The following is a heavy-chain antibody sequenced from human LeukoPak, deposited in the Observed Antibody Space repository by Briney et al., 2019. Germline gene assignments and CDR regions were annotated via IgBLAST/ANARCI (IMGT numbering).Heavy chain of an antibody. V-gene: IGHV3-74*01. CDR2: INNDGSAI. CDR1: GFTFSGYW. D-gene: IGHD2-2*01. CDR3: ARGDLLPFVSAGHWPYYYFDL. Sequence: GGSLRLSCEASGFTFSGYWMHWVRQAPGKGLVWVARINNDGSAIDYADSVKGRITLSRENAKKTVTLQMTSLRAEDTAVYYCARGDLLPFVSAGHWPYYYFDLWGRGTLVAVSS. J-gene: IGHJ2*01.